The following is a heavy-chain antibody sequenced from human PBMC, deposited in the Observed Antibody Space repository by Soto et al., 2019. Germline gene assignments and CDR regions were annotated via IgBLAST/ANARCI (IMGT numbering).Heavy chain of an antibody. J-gene: IGHJ6*02. Sequence: GGSLRLSCAASGFIFSNYAMSWVRQAPGKGLEWVSAIVGSGSSAYYADSVKGRFTISRDNSKSILYLQMNSLSAEDTAVYYCAKSKIPAASPYYYYGMDVWGQGTTVTVSS. D-gene: IGHD2-2*01. CDR1: GFIFSNYA. CDR3: AKSKIPAASPYYYYGMDV. CDR2: IVGSGSSA. V-gene: IGHV3-23*01.